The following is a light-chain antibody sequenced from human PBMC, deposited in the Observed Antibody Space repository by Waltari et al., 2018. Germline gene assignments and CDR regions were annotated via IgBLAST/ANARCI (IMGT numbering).Light chain of an antibody. CDR3: QAWDSSNVI. V-gene: IGLV3-1*01. J-gene: IGLJ2*01. CDR1: NLGNKY. Sequence: SYELTQPPSLSVSPGQTASITCPGDNLGNKYASWYQQKPGQSPVLVIYQDNKRPSGIPERFSGSSSGNTATLTISGTQAMDEADYYCQAWDSSNVIFGGGTKLTVL. CDR2: QDN.